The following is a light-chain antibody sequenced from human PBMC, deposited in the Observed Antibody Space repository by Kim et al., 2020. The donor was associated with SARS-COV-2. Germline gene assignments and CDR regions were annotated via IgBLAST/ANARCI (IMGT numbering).Light chain of an antibody. V-gene: IGKV1-5*01. CDR3: HQYGSSPWS. Sequence: ASVGDRVTITCRAKQSVSPYLAWYQHKPGKAPKLLVYDASSLEGGVPSRFSGSGSGTELTLTITGLQPDDFATYYCHQYGSSPWSFGQGTKVDIK. J-gene: IGKJ1*01. CDR1: QSVSPY. CDR2: DAS.